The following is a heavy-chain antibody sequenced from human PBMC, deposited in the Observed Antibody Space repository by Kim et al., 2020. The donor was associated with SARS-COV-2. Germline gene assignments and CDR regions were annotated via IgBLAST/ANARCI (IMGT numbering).Heavy chain of an antibody. CDR2: IYPGDSDT. Sequence: GESLKISCKGSGYSFTSYWIGWVRQMPGKGLEWMGIIYPGDSDTRYSPSFQGQVTISADKSISTAYLQWSSLKASDTAMYYCARGRSSDLERGEEGRTSSSITQYGMDVWGQGTTVTVSS. V-gene: IGHV5-51*01. CDR3: ARGRSSDLERGEEGRTSSSITQYGMDV. J-gene: IGHJ6*02. D-gene: IGHD1-26*01. CDR1: GYSFTSYW.